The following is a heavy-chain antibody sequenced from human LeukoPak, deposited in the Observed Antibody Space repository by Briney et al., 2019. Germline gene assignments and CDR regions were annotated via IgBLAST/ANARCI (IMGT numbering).Heavy chain of an antibody. CDR2: ISAYNGNT. Sequence: ASVKVSCKASGYTFTSYGISWVRQAPGQGLEWMGWISAYNGNTNYAQKLQGRVTMTTDTSTSTAYMELRSLRSDDTAVYYCAREERPKTAAGLYYYYGMDVWGQGTTVTVSS. D-gene: IGHD6-13*01. J-gene: IGHJ6*02. CDR1: GYTFTSYG. CDR3: AREERPKTAAGLYYYYGMDV. V-gene: IGHV1-18*01.